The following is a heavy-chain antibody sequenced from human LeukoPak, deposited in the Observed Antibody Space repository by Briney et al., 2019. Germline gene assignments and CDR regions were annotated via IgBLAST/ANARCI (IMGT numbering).Heavy chain of an antibody. V-gene: IGHV5-51*01. CDR1: GYSFTSYW. Sequence: GESLKISCKGSGYSFTSYWIGWVRQMPGKGLEWMGIIYPGDSDTRYSPSFQGQVTISADKSISTAYLQWSSLKASDTAMYCCARLFYDILTGYSSSLGMDVWGQGTTVTVSS. J-gene: IGHJ6*02. D-gene: IGHD3-9*01. CDR3: ARLFYDILTGYSSSLGMDV. CDR2: IYPGDSDT.